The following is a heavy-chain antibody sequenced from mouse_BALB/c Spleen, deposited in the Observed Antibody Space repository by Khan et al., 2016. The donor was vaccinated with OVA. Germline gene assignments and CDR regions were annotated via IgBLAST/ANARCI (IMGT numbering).Heavy chain of an antibody. Sequence: EVELVESGGGLVKPGGSLKLSCAASGFTFSTYTMSWIRHPPEKRLDWVATISRGGDTTFYPAGVRVGFTISRDNAKNNRHLQMSSLRSEDTALYYCARANYGNFAYWGQGTLVTVSA. V-gene: IGHV5-9*03. CDR3: ARANYGNFAY. D-gene: IGHD2-1*01. CDR2: ISRGGDTT. CDR1: GFTFSTYT. J-gene: IGHJ3*01.